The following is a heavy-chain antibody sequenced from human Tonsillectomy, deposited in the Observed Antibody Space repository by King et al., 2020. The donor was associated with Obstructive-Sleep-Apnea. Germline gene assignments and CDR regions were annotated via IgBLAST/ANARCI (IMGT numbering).Heavy chain of an antibody. Sequence: VQLVESGGNLVQPGGSLRLSCSASGFTFSNYAMHWVRQAPGKGLKYVSAISSSGSDTFYADSVKGRFTISRDNSKNTLYLQMSDLRTEDTAIYFCGSFWKFPGNFDYRGRGTLGTVSS. CDR2: ISSSGSDT. V-gene: IGHV3-64D*09. CDR1: GFTFSNYA. J-gene: IGHJ4*02. D-gene: IGHD3-3*01. CDR3: GSFWKFPGNFDY.